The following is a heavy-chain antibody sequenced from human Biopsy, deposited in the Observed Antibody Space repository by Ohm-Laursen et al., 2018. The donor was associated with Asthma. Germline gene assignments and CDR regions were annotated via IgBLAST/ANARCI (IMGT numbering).Heavy chain of an antibody. CDR2: ISVYNGNT. V-gene: IGHV1-18*01. CDR3: ARAVDYSHYYGIDV. D-gene: IGHD3-10*01. J-gene: IGHJ6*02. Sequence: GPSVKVSCKPSGYTFNSAGITWVRQAPGQGLEWMGWISVYNGNTKVAQKLQDRVTMITDTSTSTAYMELRSLRSDDPAVYFCARAVDYSHYYGIDVWGQGTTVTVS. CDR1: GYTFNSAG.